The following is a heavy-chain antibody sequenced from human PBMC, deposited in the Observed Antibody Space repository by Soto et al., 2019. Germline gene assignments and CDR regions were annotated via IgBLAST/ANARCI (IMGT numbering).Heavy chain of an antibody. CDR2: IFYSGTT. Sequence: SETLSLTCTVSGDSISSADYYWSWIRQTPGKGLEWIGHIFYSGTTYYNPSLKSRLTISVDTSKNHFSLRLTSVTAADTAVYYCARDLWVEPELYYYGMDVWGQGTTGTVSS. D-gene: IGHD1-1*01. CDR3: ARDLWVEPELYYYGMDV. J-gene: IGHJ6*02. V-gene: IGHV4-30-4*01. CDR1: GDSISSADYY.